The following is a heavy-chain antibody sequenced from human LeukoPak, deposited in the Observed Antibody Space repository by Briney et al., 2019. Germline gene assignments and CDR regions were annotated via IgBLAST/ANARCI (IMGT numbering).Heavy chain of an antibody. CDR3: ARDGSDGYNDNWFDP. CDR1: RGTFSSYA. Sequence: ASVKVSCKASRGTFSSYAISWVRQAPGQGLEWMGWIIPIFGTANNAKKFQGRVTITTDESTSTAYMELSSLRSEDTAVYYCARDGSDGYNDNWFDPWGQGTLVTVSS. CDR2: IIPIFGTA. V-gene: IGHV1-69*05. D-gene: IGHD5-24*01. J-gene: IGHJ5*02.